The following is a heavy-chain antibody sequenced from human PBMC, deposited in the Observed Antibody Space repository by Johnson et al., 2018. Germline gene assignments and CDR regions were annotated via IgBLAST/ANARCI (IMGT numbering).Heavy chain of an antibody. J-gene: IGHJ4*02. D-gene: IGHD6-19*01. Sequence: VQLQESGGGLVQXGGSXRLXCAASGFIFSNDWMHWVRQVPGKGRVWLSRINLAGSSTSDAESVKGRFTSPRDNAKSTLFLQMNSPKAEDTALYYCARAGGSGWEFEYWGQGALVTVSS. CDR3: ARAGGSGWEFEY. V-gene: IGHV3-74*01. CDR2: INLAGSST. CDR1: GFIFSNDW.